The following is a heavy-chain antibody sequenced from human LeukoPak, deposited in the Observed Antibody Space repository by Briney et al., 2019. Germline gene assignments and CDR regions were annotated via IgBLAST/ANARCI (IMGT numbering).Heavy chain of an antibody. Sequence: GASVKVSCKASGYTFTSYGISWVRQAPGQGLEWMGWISAYNGNTNYAQKLQGRVTMTTDTSTSTAYMELRSLRSDDTAVYYCARKTVAGTYYYGMDVWGQGTLVTVSS. CDR3: ARKTVAGTYYYGMDV. CDR1: GYTFTSYG. V-gene: IGHV1-18*01. D-gene: IGHD6-19*01. CDR2: ISAYNGNT. J-gene: IGHJ6*02.